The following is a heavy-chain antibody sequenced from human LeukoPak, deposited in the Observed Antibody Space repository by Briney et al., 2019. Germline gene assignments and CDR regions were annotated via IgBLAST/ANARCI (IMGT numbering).Heavy chain of an antibody. CDR1: GGSISSYY. CDR2: INHRGST. Sequence: SETLSLTCTVSGGSISSYYWSWIRQPPGKGLEWIGEINHRGSTNYNPSLKSRVTISVDTSKNQFSLKLSSVTAADTAVYYCARAEHIVVVTRDLYFDYWGQGTLITVSS. J-gene: IGHJ4*02. CDR3: ARAEHIVVVTRDLYFDY. V-gene: IGHV4-34*01. D-gene: IGHD2-21*02.